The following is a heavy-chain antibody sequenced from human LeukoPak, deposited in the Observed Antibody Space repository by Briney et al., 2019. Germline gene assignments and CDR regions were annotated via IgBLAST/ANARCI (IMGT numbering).Heavy chain of an antibody. CDR2: IKQDGSEK. CDR1: GFTFSSYW. CDR3: ARDGEYCSGGSCYADY. V-gene: IGHV3-7*01. D-gene: IGHD2-15*01. J-gene: IGHJ4*02. Sequence: GGSLRLSCAASGFTFSSYWMSWVRQAPGKGLVWVANIKQDGSEKYYVDSVKGQFTISRDNAKNSLYLQMNSLRAEDTAVYYCARDGEYCSGGSCYADYWGQGTLVTVSS.